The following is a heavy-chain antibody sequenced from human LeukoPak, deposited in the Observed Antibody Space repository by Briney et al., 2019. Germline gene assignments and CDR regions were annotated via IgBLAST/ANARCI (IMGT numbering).Heavy chain of an antibody. CDR1: GGTFSSYD. D-gene: IGHD1-26*01. Sequence: SVTVSCKASGGTFSSYDISWVRPAPGQGLAWMGGIIPVFVTANYAQKFLGRVTITADESTRTVYLEVSSLRSEDTAVYYCARAGPPKRPVGLTTGCFDYWGQGTRVTVSS. J-gene: IGHJ4*02. CDR3: ARAGPPKRPVGLTTGCFDY. CDR2: IIPVFVTA. V-gene: IGHV1-69*13.